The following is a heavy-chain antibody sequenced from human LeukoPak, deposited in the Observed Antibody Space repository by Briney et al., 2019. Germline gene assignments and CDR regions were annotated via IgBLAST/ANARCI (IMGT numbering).Heavy chain of an antibody. V-gene: IGHV3-23*05. J-gene: IGHJ4*02. D-gene: IGHD4/OR15-4a*01. CDR2: IDISGDST. CDR1: AFTFSSYA. CDR3: ANEIRPNDY. Sequence: PGGSLRLSCAAYAFTFSSYAMSWVRQAPGRGLEWVSSIDISGDSTSYADSVKGRFTISRDNSKNTLLLQMDSLRAEDSAIYYCANEIRPNDYWGQGTLVTVSS.